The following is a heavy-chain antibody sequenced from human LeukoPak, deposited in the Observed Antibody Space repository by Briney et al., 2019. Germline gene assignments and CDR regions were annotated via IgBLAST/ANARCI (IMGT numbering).Heavy chain of an antibody. CDR3: ARGTPILFYY. V-gene: IGHV1-8*01. Sequence: GASVKVSCKASGYTFTSYDINWVRQASGQGLEWMGWMNPHSGNTRYAQKFQRRVTMTRHTSIRTAHMELSSQSSEHTAVYYCARGTPILFYYWGEGTLVTVSS. J-gene: IGHJ4*02. CDR1: GYTFTSYD. CDR2: MNPHSGNT.